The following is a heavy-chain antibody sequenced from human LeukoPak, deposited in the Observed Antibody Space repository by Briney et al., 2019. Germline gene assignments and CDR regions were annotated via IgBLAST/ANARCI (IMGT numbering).Heavy chain of an antibody. D-gene: IGHD6-13*01. CDR2: ISSSGSTI. V-gene: IGHV3-48*03. CDR1: EFTFSSYE. CDR3: ARVSSSWYRGAFDI. Sequence: PGGSLRLSCAASEFTFSSYEMNWVRQAPGKGLEWVSYISSSGSTIYYADSVKGRFTISRDNAKDSLYLQMNSLRAEDTAVYYCARVSSSWYRGAFDIWGQGTMVTVSS. J-gene: IGHJ3*02.